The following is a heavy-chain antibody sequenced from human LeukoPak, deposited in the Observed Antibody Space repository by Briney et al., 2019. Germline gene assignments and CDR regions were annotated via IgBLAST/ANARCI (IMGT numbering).Heavy chain of an antibody. D-gene: IGHD4-11*01. V-gene: IGHV3-49*03. Sequence: PGGSLRLSCAVSGFTFNSHGMSWIRQAPGKGLEWVGSIRSKAYGETTEYAASVKGRFTLSRDDCQSIVYLQINSLKTEDTAVYYCSRGPKTTPFDYWGRGTLVTVSS. CDR2: IRSKAYGETT. CDR3: SRGPKTTPFDY. J-gene: IGHJ4*02. CDR1: GFTFNSHG.